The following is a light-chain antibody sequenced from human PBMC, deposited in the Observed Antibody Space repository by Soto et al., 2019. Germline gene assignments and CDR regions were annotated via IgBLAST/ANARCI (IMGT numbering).Light chain of an antibody. J-gene: IGLJ3*02. CDR2: DVS. Sequence: QSALTQPASVSGSPGLSITISCNGTTSDVGGYNFISWHQQHPGKAPRLMIYDVSNRPSGVSNRFSGSKSGNTASLTISGLQAEDEADYYCSSYTSRATWVFGGGTKLTVL. CDR1: TSDVGGYNF. CDR3: SSYTSRATWV. V-gene: IGLV2-14*03.